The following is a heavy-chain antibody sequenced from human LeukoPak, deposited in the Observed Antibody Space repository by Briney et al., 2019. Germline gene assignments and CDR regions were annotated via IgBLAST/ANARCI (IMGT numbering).Heavy chain of an antibody. D-gene: IGHD6-19*01. CDR3: AKLTRGSGWYLDWFDP. V-gene: IGHV3-23*01. CDR1: GFTFSSYA. Sequence: GGSLRLSCAASGFTFSSYAMSWVRQAPGKGLEWVSAISGSGGGTYYADSVKGRFTISRDNSKNTLYLQMNSLRAEDTAVYYCAKLTRGSGWYLDWFDPWGQGTLVTVSS. CDR2: ISGSGGGT. J-gene: IGHJ5*02.